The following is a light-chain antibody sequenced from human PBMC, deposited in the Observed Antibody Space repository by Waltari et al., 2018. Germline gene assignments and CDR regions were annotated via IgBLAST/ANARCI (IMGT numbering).Light chain of an antibody. CDR3: SSRNGRANQVV. V-gene: IGLV3-19*01. CDR2: GKD. Sequence: SSELTQDPAVSVALGQTVRFTCQGDSLRTSYASWYQVKPGQAPVLVIHGKDKRPSGTPDRISGYSSGATSSLTITGAQAEDETDYYCSSRNGRANQVVFAGGTKVTVL. CDR1: SLRTSY. J-gene: IGLJ3*02.